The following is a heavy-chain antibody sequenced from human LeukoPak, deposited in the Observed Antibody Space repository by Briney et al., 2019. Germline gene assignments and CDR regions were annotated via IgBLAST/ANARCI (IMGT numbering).Heavy chain of an antibody. Sequence: SETLSLTCTVSGGSIGSFYWSWIRQPPGKGLEWIGFIYYSGTTNYNPSLKSRVTISVDTSKNQFSLKLSSVTAADTAVYYCAREPPDYYDSSGYDSPYWGQGTLVTVSS. CDR2: IYYSGTT. V-gene: IGHV4-59*12. D-gene: IGHD3-22*01. CDR1: GGSIGSFY. J-gene: IGHJ4*02. CDR3: AREPPDYYDSSGYDSPY.